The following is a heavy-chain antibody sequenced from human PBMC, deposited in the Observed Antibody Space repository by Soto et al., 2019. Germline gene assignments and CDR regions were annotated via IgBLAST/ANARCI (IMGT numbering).Heavy chain of an antibody. V-gene: IGHV2-70*11. D-gene: IGHD6-19*01. CDR3: ARTEDSSGWPYYFDY. J-gene: IGHJ4*02. CDR2: IDWDDDK. CDR1: GFSLSTSGMC. Sequence: SGPTLVNPTQTLTLTCTFSGFSLSTSGMCVSWIRQPPGKALEWLARIDWDDDKYYSTSLKTRLTISKDTSKNQVVLTMTNMDPVDTATYYCARTEDSSGWPYYFDYWGQGTLVTVSS.